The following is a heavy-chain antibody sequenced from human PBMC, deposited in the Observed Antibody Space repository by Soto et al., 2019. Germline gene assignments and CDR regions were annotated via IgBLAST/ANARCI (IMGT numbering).Heavy chain of an antibody. J-gene: IGHJ5*02. CDR3: ERHQSPSGWFAP. V-gene: IGHV5-51*01. CDR1: GYSFTSYW. Sequence: PGESLKISCKGSGYSFTSYWIGWVRQVPGKGLEWMWIIYPCDSDTRYSPSFQGQVTISADKSISTAYLQWSSLKASDTAMYYCERHQSPSGWFAPWGQGTLVTVSS. CDR2: IYPCDSDT.